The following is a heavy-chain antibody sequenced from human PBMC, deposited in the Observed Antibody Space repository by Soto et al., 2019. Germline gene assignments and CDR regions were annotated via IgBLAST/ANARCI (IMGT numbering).Heavy chain of an antibody. V-gene: IGHV1-8*02. D-gene: IGHD4-4*01. CDR3: ARGPRDADDYSHYTWFDP. CDR1: GYTFTNYD. CDR2: MNPNSGET. J-gene: IGHJ5*02. Sequence: QVQLVQSGAEVKKPGASVKVSCKASGYTFTNYDINWVRQATGQGLEWMGWMNPNSGETGYAQKFQGRVTMTRDTSITTAYMELTSLRSEDAAVYFCARGPRDADDYSHYTWFDPWGQGTLVTVSS.